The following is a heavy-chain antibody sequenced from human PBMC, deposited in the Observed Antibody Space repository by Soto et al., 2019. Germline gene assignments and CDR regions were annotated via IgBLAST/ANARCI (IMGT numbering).Heavy chain of an antibody. Sequence: ASVKVSCKVSGYTLTELSMHWVRRAPGKGLEWMGGFDPEDGETIYAQKFQGRVTMTEDTSTDTAYMELSSLRSEDTAVYYCARQRGIVAANDAFDIWGQGTMVTVSS. CDR3: ARQRGIVAANDAFDI. V-gene: IGHV1-24*01. J-gene: IGHJ3*02. D-gene: IGHD1-26*01. CDR2: FDPEDGET. CDR1: GYTLTELS.